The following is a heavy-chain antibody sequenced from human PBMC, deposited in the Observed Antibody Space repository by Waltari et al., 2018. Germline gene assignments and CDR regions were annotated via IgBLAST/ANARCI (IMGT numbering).Heavy chain of an antibody. CDR2: IYYSGST. CDR3: AIGYSSGWYYAFDI. V-gene: IGHV4-59*01. D-gene: IGHD6-19*01. J-gene: IGHJ3*02. CDR1: GGSISSYY. Sequence: QVQLQESGPGLVRPSETLSLTCTVSGGSISSYYWSWIRQPPGKGLEWIGYIYYSGSTNYNPSLKSRVTISVDTSKNQFSLKLSSVTAADTAVYYCAIGYSSGWYYAFDIWGQGTMVTVSS.